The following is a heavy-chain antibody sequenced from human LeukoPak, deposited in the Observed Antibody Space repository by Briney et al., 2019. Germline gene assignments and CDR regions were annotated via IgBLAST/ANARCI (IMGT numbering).Heavy chain of an antibody. CDR1: GGTFSSYA. V-gene: IGHV1-69*04. J-gene: IGHJ6*02. CDR3: ASNTDSSGWYYYSYGMDV. CDR2: IIPILGIA. D-gene: IGHD6-19*01. Sequence: SVKVSCKASGGTFSSYAISWVRQAPGQGLEWMGRIIPILGIANYAQKFQGRVTITADKSTSTAYMELSSLRSEDTAVYYCASNTDSSGWYYYSYGMDVWGQGTTVTVSS.